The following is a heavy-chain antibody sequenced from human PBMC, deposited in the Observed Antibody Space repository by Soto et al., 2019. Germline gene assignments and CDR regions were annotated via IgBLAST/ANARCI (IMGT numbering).Heavy chain of an antibody. CDR1: GYTFNTYG. CDR2: INPSGGST. D-gene: IGHD6-19*01. Sequence: ASVKVSCKTSGYTFNTYGINWVRQAPGQGLEWMGIINPSGGSTSYAQKFQGRVTMTRDTSTGTVYMELSSLRSEDTAAYYCARPSLLLQYSSGWYYFDYWGQGTLVTVSS. V-gene: IGHV1-46*02. CDR3: ARPSLLLQYSSGWYYFDY. J-gene: IGHJ4*02.